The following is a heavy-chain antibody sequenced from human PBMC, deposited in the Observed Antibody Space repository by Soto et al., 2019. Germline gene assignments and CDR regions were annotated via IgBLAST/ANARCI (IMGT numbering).Heavy chain of an antibody. J-gene: IGHJ6*02. Sequence: EVQLVETGGGLIQPGGSLRLSCAASDFSVSNNYMTWVRQAPGKGLEWVSVIYSGGNTYYADHVKGRFTISRDSSTNTLFLQMTSLRVADTAVYYCARGMDGMDVWGRGTTVTVSS. CDR2: IYSGGNT. CDR1: DFSVSNNY. V-gene: IGHV3-53*02. CDR3: ARGMDGMDV.